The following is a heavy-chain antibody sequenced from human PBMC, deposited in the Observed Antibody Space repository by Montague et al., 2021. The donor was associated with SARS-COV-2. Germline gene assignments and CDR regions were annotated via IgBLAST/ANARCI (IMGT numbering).Heavy chain of an antibody. CDR2: TYYRSRWFD. CDR1: GVSVSGDNVS. CDR3: ARGDGLGPYPGYAFDI. V-gene: IGHV6-1*01. D-gene: IGHD5-24*01. J-gene: IGHJ3*02. Sequence: CAISGVSVSGDNVSWNWIRQSPSRGLEWLGRTYYRSRWFDHYEVSMKGRISIKADTSKNQFSLQLDSVTPEDTAVYYCARGDGLGPYPGYAFDIWGQGTLVAVSS.